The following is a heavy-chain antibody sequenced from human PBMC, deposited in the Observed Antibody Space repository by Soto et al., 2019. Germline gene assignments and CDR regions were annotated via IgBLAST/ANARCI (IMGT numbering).Heavy chain of an antibody. CDR1: GFTFSTFA. CDR2: ISGRGTII. D-gene: IGHD6-19*01. J-gene: IGHJ4*02. V-gene: IGHV3-23*01. Sequence: GWSLRLSCASSGFTFSTFAMSWVRQAPGGGLEWVSSISGRGTIIYYAHSVNGRFIISRDNSQSALYLQMNSLRAEDTAIYYCAKETDIAVAATGGFDYWGQGILVTVSS. CDR3: AKETDIAVAATGGFDY.